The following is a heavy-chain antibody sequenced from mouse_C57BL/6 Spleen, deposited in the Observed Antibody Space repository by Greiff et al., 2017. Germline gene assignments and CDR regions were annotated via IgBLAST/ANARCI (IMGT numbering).Heavy chain of an antibody. D-gene: IGHD2-4*01. CDR1: GYTFTSYG. V-gene: IGHV1-81*01. Sequence: QVQLKQSGAELARPGASVKLSCKASGYTFTSYGISWVKQRTGQGLEWIGEIYPRSGNTYYNEKFKGKATLTADKSSSTAYMELRSLTSEDSAVYFCAREGRIYYDYDRNAMDYWGQGTSVTVSS. CDR3: AREGRIYYDYDRNAMDY. CDR2: IYPRSGNT. J-gene: IGHJ4*01.